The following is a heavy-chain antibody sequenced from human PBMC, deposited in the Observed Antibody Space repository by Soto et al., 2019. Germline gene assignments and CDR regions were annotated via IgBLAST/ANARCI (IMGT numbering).Heavy chain of an antibody. Sequence: QVQLVQSGAEVKKSGASVKVSCKASGYTFTSYDINWVRQATGQGLEWMGWMNPNSGNTGYAQKFQGRVTMTRNTSISTAYMELSSLRSEDTAVYYCARGWDSSSWNGGNWFDPWGQGTLVTVSS. J-gene: IGHJ5*02. V-gene: IGHV1-8*01. CDR2: MNPNSGNT. D-gene: IGHD6-13*01. CDR1: GYTFTSYD. CDR3: ARGWDSSSWNGGNWFDP.